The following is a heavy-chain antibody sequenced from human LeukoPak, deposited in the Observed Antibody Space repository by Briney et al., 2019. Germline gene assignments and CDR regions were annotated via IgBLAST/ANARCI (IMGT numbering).Heavy chain of an antibody. V-gene: IGHV3-74*01. J-gene: IGHJ4*02. D-gene: IGHD1-26*01. CDR2: ITSDGSGI. CDR3: ASGRLVGAPDY. Sequence: EPGRSLRLSCAASGFTFSSYWMHWVRHPPGKGLVWVSRITSDGSGIGYADSVKGRFSTSRDNAKNTLYLQMNSLRAEDTAVYYCASGRLVGAPDYWGQGTLVTVSS. CDR1: GFTFSSYW.